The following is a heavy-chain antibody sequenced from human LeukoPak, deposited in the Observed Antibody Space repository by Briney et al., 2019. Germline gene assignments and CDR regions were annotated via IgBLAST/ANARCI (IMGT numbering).Heavy chain of an antibody. CDR2: IKQDGSEK. CDR1: GFTFSSYW. CDR3: ARDLYDILTGYSPYFDY. D-gene: IGHD3-9*01. V-gene: IGHV3-7*01. Sequence: GGSLRLSCAASGFTFSSYWMNWVRQAPGKGLEWVAKIKQDGSEKYYVDSVKGRFTISRDNAKNSLYLQMNSLRAEDTAVYYCARDLYDILTGYSPYFDYWGQGTLVTVSS. J-gene: IGHJ4*02.